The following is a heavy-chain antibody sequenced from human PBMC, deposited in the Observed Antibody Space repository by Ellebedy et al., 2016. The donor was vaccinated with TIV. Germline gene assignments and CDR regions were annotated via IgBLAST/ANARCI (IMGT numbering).Heavy chain of an antibody. D-gene: IGHD3-10*01. CDR1: GFTFSSYW. J-gene: IGHJ4*02. V-gene: IGHV3-74*01. CDR2: IKSDGSST. CDR3: AKRSWFGEHFDY. Sequence: GESLKISXAASGFTFSSYWMHWVRQAPGKGLVWVSRIKSDGSSTSYADSVKGRFTISRDNSKNTLYLQMESLRAEDTGVYYCAKRSWFGEHFDYWGQGTLVTVSS.